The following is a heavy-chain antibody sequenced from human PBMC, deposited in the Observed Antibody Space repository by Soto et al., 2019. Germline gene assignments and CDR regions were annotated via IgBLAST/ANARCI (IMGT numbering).Heavy chain of an antibody. Sequence: QLQLQESGSGLVKPSQTLSLTCTVSGGSISSGGYSWNWIRQSPGRGLEWIGYIYHSGSTSYNPSLKSRRTILVDRSKNQFSLKLNSATAADTAVYYCARVAYGDYACDHWGQGTLVTVSS. CDR2: IYHSGST. J-gene: IGHJ4*02. V-gene: IGHV4-30-2*06. CDR1: GGSISSGGYS. D-gene: IGHD4-17*01. CDR3: ARVAYGDYACDH.